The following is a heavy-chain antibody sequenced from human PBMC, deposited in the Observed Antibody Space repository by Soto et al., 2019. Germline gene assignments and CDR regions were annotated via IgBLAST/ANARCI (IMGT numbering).Heavy chain of an antibody. CDR2: IYPSGNT. CDR3: ARGPGGGNHYGLVV. J-gene: IGHJ6*02. V-gene: IGHV4-30-2*01. Sequence: SETLSLTCAVAGGSLSSGGYSWSWIRQPPGKGLEWIAYIYPSGNTYYNPSLKSRVTISVDRSKNQFSLKLSSVTAADTAVYYCARGPGGGNHYGLVVWGQGTTVTVSS. CDR1: GGSLSSGGYS. D-gene: IGHD2-15*01.